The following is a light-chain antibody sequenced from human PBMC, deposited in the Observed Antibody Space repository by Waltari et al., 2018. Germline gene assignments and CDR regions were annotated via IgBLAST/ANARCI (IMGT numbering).Light chain of an antibody. V-gene: IGLV2-14*03. CDR3: TSFTTSNTWV. Sequence: QSALTQPASVSGSPGQSIAISCSGTSSEVGRYNYVSWFQQHPGKAPKVIIYDVSNRPSGVSDRFSGSKSGNTASLTISGLQAEDEAHYHCTSFTTSNTWVFGGGTTLTVL. J-gene: IGLJ3*02. CDR1: SSEVGRYNY. CDR2: DVS.